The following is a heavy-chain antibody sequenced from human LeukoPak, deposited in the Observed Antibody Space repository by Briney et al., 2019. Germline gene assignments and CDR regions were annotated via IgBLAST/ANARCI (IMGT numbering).Heavy chain of an antibody. V-gene: IGHV3-23*01. CDR2: VSGGGGST. J-gene: IGHJ4*02. D-gene: IGHD1-26*01. CDR3: AGKSGSYYPFDY. Sequence: GGSLRLSCAASGFTFSSYAMSWVRQAPGKGLEWVSSVSGGGGSTYYADSVKGRFTISRDNSKNTLYLQMNSLRAEDTAVYYCAGKSGSYYPFDYWGQGTLVTVSS. CDR1: GFTFSSYA.